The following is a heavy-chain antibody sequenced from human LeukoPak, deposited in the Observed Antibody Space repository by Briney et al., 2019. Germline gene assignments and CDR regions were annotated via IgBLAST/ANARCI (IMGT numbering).Heavy chain of an antibody. CDR2: IIPIFGTA. V-gene: IGHV1-69*05. CDR1: GGTFSSYA. J-gene: IGHJ4*02. Sequence: GASVKVSCKASGGTFSSYAISWVRQAPGQGLEWMGGIIPIFGTANYAQKFQGRVTITTDESTSTAYMELSSLRSEDTAVYYCARPNWNYVWNWGQGTLVTVSS. CDR3: ARPNWNYVWN. D-gene: IGHD1-7*01.